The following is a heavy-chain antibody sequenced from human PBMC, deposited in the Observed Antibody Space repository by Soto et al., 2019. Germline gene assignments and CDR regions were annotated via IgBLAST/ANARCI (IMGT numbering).Heavy chain of an antibody. CDR3: ARLGGYYQAFDY. Sequence: PSETLSLTCTVSGGSISSYYWSWIRQPPGKGLEWIGYIYYSGSTSYNPSLKSRVTISVDTSKNQFSLKLSSVTAADTAVYYCARLGGYYQAFDYLGQGTRVTVSS. CDR1: GGSISSYY. D-gene: IGHD3-22*01. V-gene: IGHV4-59*08. J-gene: IGHJ4*02. CDR2: IYYSGST.